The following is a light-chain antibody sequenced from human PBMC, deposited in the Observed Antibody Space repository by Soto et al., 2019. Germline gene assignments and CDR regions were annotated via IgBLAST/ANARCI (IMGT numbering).Light chain of an antibody. J-gene: IGKJ4*01. Sequence: EIVMTQSPATLSVSVGERATLSCRASHSVSSKLAWYQQKPGQPPRLLIYGASTRAADIPARFSGSGSVTEFTLTISSLQSEDFAVYYCQHYNDWPPQLTFGGGTKVEIK. CDR1: HSVSSK. CDR3: QHYNDWPPQLT. CDR2: GAS. V-gene: IGKV3-15*01.